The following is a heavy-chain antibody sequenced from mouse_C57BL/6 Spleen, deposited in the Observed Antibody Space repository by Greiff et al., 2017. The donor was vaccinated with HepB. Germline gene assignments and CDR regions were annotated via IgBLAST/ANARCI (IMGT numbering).Heavy chain of an antibody. Sequence: QVQLQQPGAELVRPGSSVKLSCKASGYTFTSYWMHWVKQRPIQGLEWIGNIDPSDSATHYNQKFKDKATLTVDKSSSTAYMQLSSLTSEDSAVYYCAVITTVVAPYFDYWGQGTTLTVSS. D-gene: IGHD1-1*01. J-gene: IGHJ2*01. CDR1: GYTFTSYW. CDR3: AVITTVVAPYFDY. CDR2: IDPSDSAT. V-gene: IGHV1-52*01.